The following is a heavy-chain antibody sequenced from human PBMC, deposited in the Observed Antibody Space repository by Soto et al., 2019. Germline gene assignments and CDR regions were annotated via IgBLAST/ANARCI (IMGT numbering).Heavy chain of an antibody. Sequence: WGSLRLSCAASGFTFSSYAMHWVRQAPGNGLEWVAVISYDGSNKYYADSVKGRFTISRDNSKNTLYLQMNSLRAEDTAVYYCAREGIRYFDWLFWGQGTLVTVSS. CDR2: ISYDGSNK. D-gene: IGHD3-9*01. J-gene: IGHJ4*02. CDR3: AREGIRYFDWLF. CDR1: GFTFSSYA. V-gene: IGHV3-30-3*01.